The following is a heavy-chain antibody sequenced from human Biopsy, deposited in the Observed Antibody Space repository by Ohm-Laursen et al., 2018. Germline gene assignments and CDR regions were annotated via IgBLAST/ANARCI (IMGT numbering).Heavy chain of an antibody. CDR3: ARGRSHLLPDHDWFDP. CDR1: VFSLSNYT. D-gene: IGHD1-14*01. V-gene: IGHV3-21*06. CDR2: ISRSTSHI. Sequence: SLRLSCSASVFSLSNYTINWVRQAPGKGLEWVSSISRSTSHILYAETLKGRFISSRDNAKNSVYLQMNSLRAEDTGVYYCARGRSHLLPDHDWFDPWGQGTLVTVSS. J-gene: IGHJ5*02.